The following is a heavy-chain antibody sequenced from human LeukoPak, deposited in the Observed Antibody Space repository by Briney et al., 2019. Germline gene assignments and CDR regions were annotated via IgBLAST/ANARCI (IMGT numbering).Heavy chain of an antibody. V-gene: IGHV3-48*03. J-gene: IGHJ4*02. D-gene: IGHD4-17*01. CDR2: ISSSGSTI. CDR3: AKGVTPVISLQFFDY. CDR1: GFTFSSYE. Sequence: PGGSLRLSCAASGFTFSSYEMNWVRQAPGKGLEWVSYISSSGSTIYYADSVKGRFTISRDKSKNTLYLQMNGLRAEDAAVYYCAKGVTPVISLQFFDYWGQGTLVTVSS.